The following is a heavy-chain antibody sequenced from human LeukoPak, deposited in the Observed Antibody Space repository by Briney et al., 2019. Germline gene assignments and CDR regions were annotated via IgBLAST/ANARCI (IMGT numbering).Heavy chain of an antibody. V-gene: IGHV3-64*01. CDR1: GFTFGSYA. D-gene: IGHD2-2*01. J-gene: IGHJ5*02. Sequence: GGSLRLSCAASGFTFGSYAMHWVRQAPGKGLEYVSAISSNGGTTYYANSVKGRFTISRDNSKNTLYLQMGSLGAEDMAVYYCARDSARGSTSLLNWFDPWGQGTLVTVSS. CDR2: ISSNGGTT. CDR3: ARDSARGSTSLLNWFDP.